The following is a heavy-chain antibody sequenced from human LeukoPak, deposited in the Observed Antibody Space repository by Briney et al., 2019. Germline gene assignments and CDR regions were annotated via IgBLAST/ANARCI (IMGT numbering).Heavy chain of an antibody. V-gene: IGHV4-59*11. CDR3: AGDYDLGSYRFDF. D-gene: IGHD3-10*01. CDR1: GGSISSHP. CDR2: IYHSGRT. J-gene: IGHJ4*02. Sequence: SETLSLTCTVSGGSISSHPWSWIRQPPGKGLEWIEYIYHSGRTVYNPSLKSRVTMSVDTSKNQFSLKLSSVTAADTAVYYCAGDYDLGSYRFDFWGQGALVTVSS.